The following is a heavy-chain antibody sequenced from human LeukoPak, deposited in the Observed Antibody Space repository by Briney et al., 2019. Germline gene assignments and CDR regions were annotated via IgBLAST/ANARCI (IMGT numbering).Heavy chain of an antibody. CDR2: IKEDGSDK. D-gene: IGHD4-11*01. Sequence: GGSRRLSCAASGLTFSTYWMKWVRQAPGKGLEWVASIKEDGSDKYYVDSVKGRFSISRDNAKNSLYLQMNSLRTEDTAVYYCAKGGHYNFDYWGQGTLVTVSS. CDR3: AKGGHYNFDY. CDR1: GLTFSTYW. J-gene: IGHJ4*02. V-gene: IGHV3-7*01.